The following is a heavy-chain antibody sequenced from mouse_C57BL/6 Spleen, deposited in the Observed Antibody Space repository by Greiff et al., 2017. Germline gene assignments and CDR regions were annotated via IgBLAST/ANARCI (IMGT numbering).Heavy chain of an antibody. CDR3: AREYYGSSRYFDV. Sequence: QVQLKQPGAELVKPGASVKMSCKASGYTFTSYWITWVKQRPGQGLEWIGDIYPGSGSTNYNEKFKSKATLTVDTSSSTAYMQLSSLTSEDSAVYYCAREYYGSSRYFDVWGTGTTVTVSS. D-gene: IGHD1-1*01. J-gene: IGHJ1*03. CDR1: GYTFTSYW. V-gene: IGHV1-55*01. CDR2: IYPGSGST.